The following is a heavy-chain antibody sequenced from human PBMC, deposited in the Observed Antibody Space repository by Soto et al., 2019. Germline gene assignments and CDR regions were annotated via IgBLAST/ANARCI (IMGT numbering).Heavy chain of an antibody. CDR3: ARARWYDAFDV. D-gene: IGHD2-15*01. J-gene: IGHJ3*01. CDR2: IFHGGNT. V-gene: IGHV4-38-2*01. CDR1: GFFISSGNY. Sequence: PSETLSLTCAVSGFFISSGNYWGWIRKHPGKGLEWIGSIFHGGNTYYNPSLKSRVTISVDMSKNQFSLKLNSVTAADTAVYYCARARWYDAFDVWGQGTVVTVSS.